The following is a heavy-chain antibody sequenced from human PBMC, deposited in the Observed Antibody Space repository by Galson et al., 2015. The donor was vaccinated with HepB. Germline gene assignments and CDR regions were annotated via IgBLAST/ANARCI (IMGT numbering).Heavy chain of an antibody. D-gene: IGHD1-26*01. V-gene: IGHV1-18*01. Sequence: SVKVFCKASGYTFTSYGISWVRQAPGQGLEWMGWISAYNGNTNYAQKLQGRVTMTTDTSTSTAYMELRSLRSDDTAVYYCAGGSYLEPEYFQHWGQGTLVTVSS. CDR2: ISAYNGNT. CDR3: AGGSYLEPEYFQH. J-gene: IGHJ1*01. CDR1: GYTFTSYG.